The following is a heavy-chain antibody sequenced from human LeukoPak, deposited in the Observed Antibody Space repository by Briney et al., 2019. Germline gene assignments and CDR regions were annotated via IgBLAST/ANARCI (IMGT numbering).Heavy chain of an antibody. Sequence: SETLSLTCTVSVGSISSYYWSWIRQPPGKGLEWIGDIYYSGSTNYTPSLKRLVTISLDTSKNQYSLKRSSVTAADTAVYYCARDAPRGWFDPWGQGTLVTVSS. J-gene: IGHJ5*02. CDR3: ARDAPRGWFDP. CDR2: IYYSGST. V-gene: IGHV4-59*01. CDR1: VGSISSYY.